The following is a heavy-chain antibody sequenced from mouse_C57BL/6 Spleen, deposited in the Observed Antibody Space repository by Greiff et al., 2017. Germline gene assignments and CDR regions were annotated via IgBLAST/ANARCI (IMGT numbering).Heavy chain of an antibody. CDR1: GYTFTSYW. J-gene: IGHJ2*01. CDR3: ARSLITTVVAIDY. Sequence: QVQLKQSGAELAKPGASVKLSCKASGYTFTSYWMHWVKQRPGQGLEWIGYINPSSGYTKYNQKFKDKATLTADKSSSTAYMQLSSLTYEDSAVYYCARSLITTVVAIDYWGQGTTLTVSS. V-gene: IGHV1-7*01. CDR2: INPSSGYT. D-gene: IGHD1-1*01.